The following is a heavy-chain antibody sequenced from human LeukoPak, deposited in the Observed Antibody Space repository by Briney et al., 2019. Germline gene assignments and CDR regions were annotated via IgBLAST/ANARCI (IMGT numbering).Heavy chain of an antibody. V-gene: IGHV3-30*14. J-gene: IGHJ4*02. CDR3: ARYSGLDY. D-gene: IGHD5-12*01. CDR1: GFTFSSYA. Sequence: PGRSLRLSCAASGFTFSSYAMHWVRQAPGKGLEWVAVISYDGSNKYYADSVKGRFTIPRDNSKNTLYLQMNSLRAEDTAVYYCARYSGLDYWGQGTLVTVSS. CDR2: ISYDGSNK.